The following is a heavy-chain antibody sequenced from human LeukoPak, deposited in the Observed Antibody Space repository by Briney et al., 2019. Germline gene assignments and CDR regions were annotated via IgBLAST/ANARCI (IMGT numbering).Heavy chain of an antibody. Sequence: GGSLRLSCAASGFTVSSNYMSWVRQAPGKGLEWVSVIYSGGSTYYADSVKGRFTISRDNSKNTLYLQMNSLRAEDTAVYYCARAAYYDSSGYWGYYFDYWGQGTLVTVSS. D-gene: IGHD3-22*01. CDR1: GFTVSSNY. CDR3: ARAAYYDSSGYWGYYFDY. J-gene: IGHJ4*02. V-gene: IGHV3-53*01. CDR2: IYSGGST.